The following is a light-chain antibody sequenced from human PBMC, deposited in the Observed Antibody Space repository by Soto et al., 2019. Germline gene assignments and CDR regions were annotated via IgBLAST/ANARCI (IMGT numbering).Light chain of an antibody. CDR1: SSDVGGYNS. J-gene: IGLJ2*01. V-gene: IGLV2-14*01. CDR3: NSYTSSSTVV. Sequence: QSALTQPASVSGSPGQSITISCTGTSSDVGGYNSVSWYQQHPGKAPKLMIYDVSNRPSGVSNRFSGSKSGNTASLTISGLQAEDEADYYCNSYTSSSTVVFGGGTKVTVL. CDR2: DVS.